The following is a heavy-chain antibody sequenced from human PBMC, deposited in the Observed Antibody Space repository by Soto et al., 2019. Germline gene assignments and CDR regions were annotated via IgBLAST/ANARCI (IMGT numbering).Heavy chain of an antibody. CDR1: GGSISSGDYY. V-gene: IGHV4-30-4*01. Sequence: QVQLQESGPGLVKPSQTLSLTCTVSGGSISSGDYYWTWIRQPPGKGLEWIGYIYASGSTYHNPSLKSRVTVSVDTSNNQFSLKLSSVTAADTAVYHCARGGAYGGNSLDYWGQGTLVTVSS. D-gene: IGHD4-17*01. CDR3: ARGGAYGGNSLDY. CDR2: IYASGST. J-gene: IGHJ4*02.